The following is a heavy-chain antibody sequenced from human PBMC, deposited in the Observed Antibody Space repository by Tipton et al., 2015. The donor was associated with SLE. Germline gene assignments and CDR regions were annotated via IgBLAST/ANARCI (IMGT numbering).Heavy chain of an antibody. J-gene: IGHJ5*02. V-gene: IGHV4-4*02. D-gene: IGHD2-2*01. CDR2: IYESGST. CDR3: ARGEFCLTSSCSEHCFAP. Sequence: TLSLTCAFSGGSISGNYWWSWVRQPPGKGLEWIGEIYESGSTKYNPSVKSRVTISVDKSKNQFSLKVISVTAADTAVYYCARGEFCLTSSCSEHCFAPWGQGTLVTVSA. CDR1: GGSISGNYW.